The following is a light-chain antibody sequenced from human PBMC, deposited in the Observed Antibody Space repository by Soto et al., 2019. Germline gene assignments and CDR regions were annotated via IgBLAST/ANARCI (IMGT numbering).Light chain of an antibody. CDR2: DVS. Sequence: QSVLTQPASVSGSPGQSITISCTGTSSDIGGYNFVSWYQQHPGKAPKFMIYDVSIRPSGVSNRFSGSKSGNTASLTISGLQAEDEAEYYCSSYTSSSRYVFGNGTKVTVL. CDR1: SSDIGGYNF. J-gene: IGLJ1*01. V-gene: IGLV2-14*01. CDR3: SSYTSSSRYV.